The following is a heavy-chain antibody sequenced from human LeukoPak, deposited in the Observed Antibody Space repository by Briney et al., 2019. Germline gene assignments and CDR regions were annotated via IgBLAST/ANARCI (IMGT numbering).Heavy chain of an antibody. CDR1: GFTLYDYA. V-gene: IGHV3-43D*04. CDR3: ARDRPFGPISAIHYYDSEPDY. CDR2: IGWDSGIT. J-gene: IGHJ4*02. Sequence: GGTLRLSCAVSGFTLYDYAVHRVRQSPGKGGEWGTVIGWDSGITYYADSVQCRFTIPRDYRNKSLYLQMNSLRAEDTALYYCARDRPFGPISAIHYYDSEPDYWGQGTLVTVSS. D-gene: IGHD3-22*01.